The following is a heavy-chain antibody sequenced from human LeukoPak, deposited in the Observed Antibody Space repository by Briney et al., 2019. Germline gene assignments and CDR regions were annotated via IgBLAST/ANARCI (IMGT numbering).Heavy chain of an antibody. CDR1: GGSVSSGSYY. D-gene: IGHD5-12*01. Sequence: SETLSLTCTVSGGSVSSGSYYWSWIRQPPGTGLEWLGYIYYSGSTNYNPSLKSRVTISVDTSKNQFSLKLSSVTAADTAVYYCARGGGYSGYESGYWGQGTLVTVSS. CDR3: ARGGGYSGYESGY. V-gene: IGHV4-61*01. CDR2: IYYSGST. J-gene: IGHJ4*02.